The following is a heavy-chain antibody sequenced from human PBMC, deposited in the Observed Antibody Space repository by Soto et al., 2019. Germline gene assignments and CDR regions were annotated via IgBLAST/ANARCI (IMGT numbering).Heavy chain of an antibody. CDR3: ARDGSGYDFWSGPYFFDY. CDR2: IYYNGRT. CDR1: GGSISTYY. V-gene: IGHV4-59*01. J-gene: IGHJ4*02. D-gene: IGHD3-3*01. Sequence: QVQLQESGPGLVKPSETLSLTCTVSGGSISTYYWSWIRQPPGKGLEWIGNIYYNGRTNYNPSLESRVTISLDTSKSQFSLKLSSVSAADTAVYYCARDGSGYDFWSGPYFFDYWGPGTLVTVSS.